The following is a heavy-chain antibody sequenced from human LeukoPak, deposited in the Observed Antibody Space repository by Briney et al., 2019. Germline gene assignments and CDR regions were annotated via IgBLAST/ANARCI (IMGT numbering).Heavy chain of an antibody. CDR3: ARDADFHFDY. J-gene: IGHJ4*02. CDR2: IYHSGST. CDR1: GYSISSGYY. Sequence: SETLSLTCTVSGYSISSGYYWGWIRQPPGKGLEWIGSIYHSGSTYYNPSLKSRVTISVHTSKNQFSLKLSSVTAADTAVYYCARDADFHFDYWGQGTLVTVSS. V-gene: IGHV4-38-2*02.